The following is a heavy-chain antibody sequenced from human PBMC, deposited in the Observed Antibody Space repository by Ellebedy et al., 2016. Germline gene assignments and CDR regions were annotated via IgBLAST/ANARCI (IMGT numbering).Heavy chain of an antibody. CDR1: GFTFRRYA. CDR3: AKDVNFDWLSLDY. D-gene: IGHD3-9*01. Sequence: GESLKISCAASGFTFRRYAMSWVRQAPGKGLEWVSGISGSGGNKYYADSVKGRFTISRDNSKNTLYLQMNSLRAEDTAVYYCAKDVNFDWLSLDYWGQGTLVTVSS. J-gene: IGHJ4*02. CDR2: ISGSGGNK. V-gene: IGHV3-23*01.